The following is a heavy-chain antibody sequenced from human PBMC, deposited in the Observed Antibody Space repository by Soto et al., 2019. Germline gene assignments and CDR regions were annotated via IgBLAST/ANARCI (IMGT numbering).Heavy chain of an antibody. D-gene: IGHD2-2*01. Sequence: ASVKVSCKASGGTFSSYTISWVRQAPGQGLEWMGRIIPILGIANYAQKFQGRVTITADKSTSTAYMELSSLRSEDTAVYYCAGGIVVVPAATPYDFYYWGQGTLVTVSS. CDR2: IIPILGIA. CDR1: GGTFSSYT. J-gene: IGHJ4*02. V-gene: IGHV1-69*02. CDR3: AGGIVVVPAATPYDFYY.